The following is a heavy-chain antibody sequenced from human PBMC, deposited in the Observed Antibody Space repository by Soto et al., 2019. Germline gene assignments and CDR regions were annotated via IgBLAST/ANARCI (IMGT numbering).Heavy chain of an antibody. Sequence: SETLSLTCAVYGGSFSGYYWSWIRQHPGKGLEWIGYIYYSGSTYYNPSLKSRVTISVDTSKNQFSLKLSSVTAADTAVYYCARFSGYWRFFDYWGQGTLVTVSS. CDR2: IYYSGST. J-gene: IGHJ4*02. CDR3: ARFSGYWRFFDY. CDR1: GGSFSGYY. V-gene: IGHV4-31*11. D-gene: IGHD3-22*01.